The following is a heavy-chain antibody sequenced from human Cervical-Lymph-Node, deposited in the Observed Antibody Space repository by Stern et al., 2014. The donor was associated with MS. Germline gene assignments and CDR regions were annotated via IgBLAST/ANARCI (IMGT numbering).Heavy chain of an antibody. V-gene: IGHV5-51*03. Sequence: EVHLVESGAEVKKPGESLKISCKGSGYTFTNNWIVWVRQMPGKGLEWMGMIYPRESDTRYSPAFQGQVTISADKSITTAYLQWSSLKASDTAMYYCARGGTLALDYWGQGTLVTVSS. D-gene: IGHD2/OR15-2a*01. CDR3: ARGGTLALDY. CDR1: GYTFTNNW. CDR2: IYPRESDT. J-gene: IGHJ4*02.